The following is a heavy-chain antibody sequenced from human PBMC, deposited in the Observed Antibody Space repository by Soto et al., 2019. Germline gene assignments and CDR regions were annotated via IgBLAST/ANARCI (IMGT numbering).Heavy chain of an antibody. D-gene: IGHD3-22*01. CDR3: ARADHYSSGFDY. CDR1: GFTFSSYE. V-gene: IGHV3-48*03. CDR2: ISSSGSTI. J-gene: IGHJ4*02. Sequence: EVQLMESGGGLVQPGGSLRLSCAASGFTFSSYEMNWVRQAPGKGLEWVSYISSSGSTIYYADSVKGRFTISRDNAKNSLYLQMNSLRAEDTAVYYCARADHYSSGFDYWGQGTLVTVSS.